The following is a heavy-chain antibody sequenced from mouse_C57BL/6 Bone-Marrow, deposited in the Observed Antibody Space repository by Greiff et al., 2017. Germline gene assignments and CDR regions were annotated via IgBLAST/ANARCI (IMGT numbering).Heavy chain of an antibody. CDR1: GYTFTSYW. Sequence: QVQLKQPGAELVMPGASVKLSCKASGYTFTSYWMHWVKQRPGQGLEWIGEIDPSDSYTNYNQKFKGKSTLTVDKSSSTAYMQLSSLTSEDSAVYYCARDYCDYWGQGTTLTVSS. V-gene: IGHV1-69*01. CDR3: ARDYCDY. J-gene: IGHJ2*01. CDR2: IDPSDSYT.